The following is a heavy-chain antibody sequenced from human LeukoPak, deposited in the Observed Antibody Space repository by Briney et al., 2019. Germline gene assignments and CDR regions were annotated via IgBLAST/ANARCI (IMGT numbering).Heavy chain of an antibody. J-gene: IGHJ5*02. CDR1: GGSISSSSYY. D-gene: IGHD2-15*01. CDR2: IYYSGST. V-gene: IGHV4-39*01. CDR3: ARSGLSYCSGGSCYFNWFDP. Sequence: SETLSLTCTVSGGSISSSSYYWGWIRQPPGKGLEWIGSIYYSGSTYYNPSLKSRVTISVDTSKNQFSLKLSSVTASDTAVYYCARSGLSYCSGGSCYFNWFDPWGQGTLVTVSS.